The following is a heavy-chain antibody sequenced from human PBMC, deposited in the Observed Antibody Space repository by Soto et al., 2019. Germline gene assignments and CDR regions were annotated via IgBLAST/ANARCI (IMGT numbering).Heavy chain of an antibody. V-gene: IGHV3-11*01. Sequence: QVQLVESGGGLVKPGGSLRLSCAASGFTFSDSYMSWIRQAPGKGLEWISYITFSGNTVYYADSLKGRFTISRDNAKNSLYLQMHRLRAEDTAVYYCAREVGRGSGSYYLDYWCQETLVTVSS. CDR2: ITFSGNTV. CDR3: AREVGRGSGSYYLDY. CDR1: GFTFSDSY. J-gene: IGHJ4*02. D-gene: IGHD3-16*01.